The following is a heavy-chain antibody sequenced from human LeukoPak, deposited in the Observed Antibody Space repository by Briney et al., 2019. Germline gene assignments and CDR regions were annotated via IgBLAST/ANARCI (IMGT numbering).Heavy chain of an antibody. CDR1: GYTFTSYG. CDR2: IIPIFGTA. J-gene: IGHJ4*02. V-gene: IGHV1-69*06. CDR3: ARDTPSGAAAEH. D-gene: IGHD6-13*01. Sequence: SVKVSCKASGYTFTSYGISWVRQAPGQGLEWMGGIIPIFGTANYAQKFQGRVTITADKSTSTAYMELSSLRSEDTAVYYCARDTPSGAAAEHWGQGTLVTVSS.